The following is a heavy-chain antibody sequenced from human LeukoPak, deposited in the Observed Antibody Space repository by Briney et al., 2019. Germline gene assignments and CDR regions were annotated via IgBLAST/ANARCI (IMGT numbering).Heavy chain of an antibody. CDR1: GYTFTRYA. V-gene: IGHV1-3*01. Sequence: GASVKVSCKAPGYTFTRYALHWVRQAPGQRVWGVGCIHADNGYTKYSQKFEGRVTTTRDTSASAAYLQRSSPRSGETVVYSCAREVGGFLQVYSGQGTLVTVSS. CDR2: IHADNGYT. D-gene: IGHD6-19*01. J-gene: IGHJ4*02. CDR3: AREVGGFLQVY.